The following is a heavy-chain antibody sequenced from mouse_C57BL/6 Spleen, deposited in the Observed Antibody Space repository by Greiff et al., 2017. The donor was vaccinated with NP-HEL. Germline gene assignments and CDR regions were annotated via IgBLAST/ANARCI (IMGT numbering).Heavy chain of an antibody. D-gene: IGHD5-1*01. CDR2: ISSGSSTI. CDR3: AKYSNYAMDY. CDR1: GFTFSDYG. J-gene: IGHJ4*01. V-gene: IGHV5-17*01. Sequence: EVQVVESGGGLVKPGGSLKLSCAASGFTFSDYGMHWVRQAPEKGLEWVAYISSGSSTIYYADTVKGRFTISRDNAKNTLFLQMTSLRSEVTAMYYCAKYSNYAMDYWGQGTSVTVSS.